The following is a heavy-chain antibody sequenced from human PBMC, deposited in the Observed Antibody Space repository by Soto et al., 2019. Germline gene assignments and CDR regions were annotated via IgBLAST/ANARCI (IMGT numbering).Heavy chain of an antibody. J-gene: IGHJ4*02. Sequence: PSQTLSLTCVISGDSVSSNSAAWNWIRQSPSRGLEYLGRIYYRSRWYYDYGVSVKSRVTIYPDTSKNQFSLQLDSVTPEDTAVYYCARGLSDFLTMDYWGQGTPVTVS. V-gene: IGHV6-1*01. D-gene: IGHD3-9*01. CDR3: ARGLSDFLTMDY. CDR2: IYYRSRWYY. CDR1: GDSVSSNSAA.